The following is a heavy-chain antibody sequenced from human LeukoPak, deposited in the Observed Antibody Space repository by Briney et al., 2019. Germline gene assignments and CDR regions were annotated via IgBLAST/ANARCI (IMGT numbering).Heavy chain of an antibody. V-gene: IGHV3-23*01. CDR2: IXXSEWNT. CDR3: AKGSPLDLGAGESYYYGMGV. Sequence: XXXAPVXXXXXXXTIXXSEWNTKYAESVKGGVTISRDNSKHTLFLQMSSLRAEDTAVYYCAKGSPLDLGAGESYYYGMGVWGQGTTVTVSS. D-gene: IGHD3-10*01. J-gene: IGHJ6*02.